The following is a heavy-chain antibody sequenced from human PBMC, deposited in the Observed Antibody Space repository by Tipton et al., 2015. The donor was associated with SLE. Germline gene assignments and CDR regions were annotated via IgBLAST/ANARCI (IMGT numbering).Heavy chain of an antibody. CDR3: ARATVTSSWFDP. Sequence: SLRLSCAASGFTFSSYEMNWVRQAPGKGLEWVSYISSSGSTIYYADSVKGRFTISRDNAKNSLYLQMNSLRAEDTAVYYCARATVTSSWFDPWGQGTLVTVSS. J-gene: IGHJ5*02. D-gene: IGHD4-17*01. CDR1: GFTFSSYE. CDR2: ISSSGSTI. V-gene: IGHV3-48*03.